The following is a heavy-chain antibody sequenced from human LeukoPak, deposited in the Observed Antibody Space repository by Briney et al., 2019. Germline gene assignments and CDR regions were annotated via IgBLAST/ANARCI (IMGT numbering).Heavy chain of an antibody. CDR2: IYYSGST. D-gene: IGHD2-2*01. J-gene: IGHJ4*02. CDR1: GGSISSSSYY. Sequence: SETLSLTCTVSGGSISSSSYYWGWIRQPPGKGLEWIGSIYYSGSTYYNPSLKSRVTISVDTSKNQFSLKLSSVTAADTAVYYCARAIRYCSSTSCYWGTFDYWGQGTLVTVSS. CDR3: ARAIRYCSSTSCYWGTFDY. V-gene: IGHV4-39*07.